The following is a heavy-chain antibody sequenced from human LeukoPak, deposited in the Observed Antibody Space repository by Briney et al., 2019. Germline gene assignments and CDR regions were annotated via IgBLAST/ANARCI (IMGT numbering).Heavy chain of an antibody. D-gene: IGHD4-17*01. J-gene: IGHJ4*02. CDR2: ISGSGGST. CDR3: AKVDRVGTVTTYDY. V-gene: IGHV3-23*01. CDR1: GFTFSSYA. Sequence: GGSLRLSCAASGFTFSSYARSWVRQAPGKGLEWVSAISGSGGSTYYADSVKGRFTISRDNSKNTLYLQMNSLRAEDTAVYYCAKVDRVGTVTTYDYWGQGTLVTVSS.